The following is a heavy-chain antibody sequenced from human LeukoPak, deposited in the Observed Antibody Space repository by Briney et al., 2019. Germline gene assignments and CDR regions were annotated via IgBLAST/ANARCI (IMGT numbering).Heavy chain of an antibody. D-gene: IGHD3-9*01. J-gene: IGHJ4*02. CDR2: INTNTGNP. V-gene: IGHV7-4-1*02. CDR1: GYTFTSYA. Sequence: GASVKVSCKASGYTFTSYAMNWVRQAPGQGLEWMGWINTNTGNPTYAQGFTGRFVFSLDTSVSAAYLQISSLKAEDTAVYYCARDGGDFDWFLPDYWGQGTLVTVSS. CDR3: ARDGGDFDWFLPDY.